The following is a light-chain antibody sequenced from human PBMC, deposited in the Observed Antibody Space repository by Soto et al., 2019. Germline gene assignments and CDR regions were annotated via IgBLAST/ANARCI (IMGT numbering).Light chain of an antibody. V-gene: IGKV1-39*01. CDR1: QSISTY. Sequence: DIQMTQSPSSLSASVGDRVTITCRASQSISTYLNWYQQKPGKAPNLLIFAASTLQSGVPSRFSGSGSGTDFTLTIRSLQPEDFATYYCQQSYRTPRTFGQGTKVDIK. CDR2: AAS. J-gene: IGKJ1*01. CDR3: QQSYRTPRT.